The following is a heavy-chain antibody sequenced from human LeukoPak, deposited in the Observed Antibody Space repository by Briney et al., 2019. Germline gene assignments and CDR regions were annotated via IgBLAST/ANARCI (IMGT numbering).Heavy chain of an antibody. J-gene: IGHJ4*02. CDR1: GGSISSGDYY. D-gene: IGHD3-3*01. CDR3: ASNDFWSGFDY. CDR2: IYYSGST. Sequence: PSQTLSLTCTVSGGSISSGDYYWSWIRQPPGKGLEWIGYIYYSGSTYYNPSLKSRVTISVDTSKNQFSLRLSSVTAADTAVYYCASNDFWSGFDYWGQGTLVTVSS. V-gene: IGHV4-30-4*01.